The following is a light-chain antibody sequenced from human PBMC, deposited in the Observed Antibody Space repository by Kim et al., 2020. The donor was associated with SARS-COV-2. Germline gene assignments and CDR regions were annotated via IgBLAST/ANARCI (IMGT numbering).Light chain of an antibody. Sequence: LTQPASMSGSPGQSITISCTGTSSDIGGYNYVSWYQQHPGKAPKLLIYDVTKRPSGVSDRFSGSKSGNTASLTISGLQAEDETDYYCSSYTTSSTFVFGAGTQLTVL. CDR1: SSDIGGYNY. J-gene: IGLJ1*01. V-gene: IGLV2-14*03. CDR3: SSYTTSSTFV. CDR2: DVT.